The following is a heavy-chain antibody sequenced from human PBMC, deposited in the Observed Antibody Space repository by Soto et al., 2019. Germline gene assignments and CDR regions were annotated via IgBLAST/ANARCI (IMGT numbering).Heavy chain of an antibody. CDR1: GFTFSSYA. J-gene: IGHJ4*02. D-gene: IGHD4-17*01. V-gene: IGHV3-23*01. Sequence: EVQLLESGGGLVQPGGSLRLSCAASGFTFSSYAMSWVRQAPGKGLEWVSGISNSGGSTYYADSVKGRFNISRDNSKNTLYVQMNSLRAEDTAIYYCAKRYGGYWGQGTLVTVSS. CDR3: AKRYGGY. CDR2: ISNSGGST.